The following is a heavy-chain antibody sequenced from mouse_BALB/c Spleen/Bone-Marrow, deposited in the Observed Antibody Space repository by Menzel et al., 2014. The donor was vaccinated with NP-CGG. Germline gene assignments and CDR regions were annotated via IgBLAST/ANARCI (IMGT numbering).Heavy chain of an antibody. CDR1: GFNIKDTY. V-gene: IGHV14-3*02. J-gene: IGHJ2*01. CDR3: ARSYGSSPFDY. D-gene: IGHD1-1*01. CDR2: IDPANGNT. Sequence: DVQLQESGAELVKPEASVKLSCTASGFNIKDTYMQWVKQRPEQGLEWIGRIDPANGNTKYDPKFQGKATITADTSSNTAYLQLSSLTSEDTAVYYCARSYGSSPFDYWGQGTTLTVSS.